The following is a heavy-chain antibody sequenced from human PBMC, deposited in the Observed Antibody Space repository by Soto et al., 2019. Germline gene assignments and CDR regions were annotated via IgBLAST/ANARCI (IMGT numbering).Heavy chain of an antibody. Sequence: QITLKESGPTLVKPTQTLTLTCTFSGFSLSTSGVGVGWIRQPPGKALECLGIIYWDDDKRYSPSLKNRLTITKDTSKNQVVLTITNMDPVDTATYFCAHRLCDSSCYWDVGYFDYWGRGTLVTVSS. V-gene: IGHV2-5*02. CDR3: AHRLCDSSCYWDVGYFDY. D-gene: IGHD3-22*01. J-gene: IGHJ4*02. CDR1: GFSLSTSGVG. CDR2: IYWDDDK.